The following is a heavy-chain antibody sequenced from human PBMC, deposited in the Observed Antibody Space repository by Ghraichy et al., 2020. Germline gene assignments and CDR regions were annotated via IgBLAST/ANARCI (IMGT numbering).Heavy chain of an antibody. V-gene: IGHV3-48*02. Sequence: GGSLRLSCAASGFTFSSYSMNWVRQAPGKGLEWVSYISSSSSTIYYADSVKGRFTISRDNAKNLLYLQMDSLRDEDTAVYYCAREDYDSNYPDAFDMWGQGTMVTVSS. CDR1: GFTFSSYS. D-gene: IGHD3-22*01. J-gene: IGHJ3*02. CDR3: AREDYDSNYPDAFDM. CDR2: ISSSSSTI.